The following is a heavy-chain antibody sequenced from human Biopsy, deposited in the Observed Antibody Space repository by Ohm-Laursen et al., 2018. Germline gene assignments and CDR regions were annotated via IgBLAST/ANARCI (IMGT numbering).Heavy chain of an antibody. CDR3: ARGYSRRVSIFEASIYWFDT. D-gene: IGHD6-6*01. Sequence: ASVKVSCKGSGYSFSTYDVNWVRQARGQGLEWMGWMIPSSGKTGYAQRFQGRVTLTMNTSISTAYMELSGLRSEDTAVYFCARGYSRRVSIFEASIYWFDTWGQGTLVTVSS. V-gene: IGHV1-8*01. CDR1: GYSFSTYD. CDR2: MIPSSGKT. J-gene: IGHJ5*02.